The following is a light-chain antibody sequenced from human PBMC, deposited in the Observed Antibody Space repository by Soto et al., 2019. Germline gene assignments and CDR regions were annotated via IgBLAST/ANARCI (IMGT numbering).Light chain of an antibody. CDR2: GAS. V-gene: IGKV3-20*01. CDR3: QRYGRSPPIT. J-gene: IGKJ5*01. CDR1: QSIISNY. Sequence: EIGVSQSPCTLSLSTGGRATLSCRASQSIISNYLAWYQQKPGQAPRLLIYGASTRAPGIPDRFSGSGSGTTFTLTISRLEPEDFAVYYCQRYGRSPPITFGQGTRLAIK.